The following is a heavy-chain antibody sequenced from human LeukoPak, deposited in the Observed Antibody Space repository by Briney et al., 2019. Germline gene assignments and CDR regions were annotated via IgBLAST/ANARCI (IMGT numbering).Heavy chain of an antibody. V-gene: IGHV4-30-2*01. CDR2: IYHSGST. CDR3: ARGSRIAVAGRFDY. J-gene: IGHJ4*02. CDR1: GGSISSGGYS. Sequence: PSQTLSLTCAVSGGSISSGGYSWSWIRQPPGKGLEWIGYIYHSGSTYYNPSLKSRVTISVDTSKNQFSLKLSSVTAADTAVYYCARGSRIAVAGRFDYWGQGTLVTVSS. D-gene: IGHD6-19*01.